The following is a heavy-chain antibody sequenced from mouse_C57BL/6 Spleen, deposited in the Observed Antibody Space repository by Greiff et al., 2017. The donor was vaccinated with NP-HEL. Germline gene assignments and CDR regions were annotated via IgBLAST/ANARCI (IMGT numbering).Heavy chain of an antibody. CDR3: ARYGDYYAMDY. Sequence: QVQLQQPGAELVRPGSSVKLSCKASGYTFTSYWMDWVKQRPGQGLDWIGNIYPSDSETHYNQKFKDKATLTVDKSSSTAYMQLSSLTSEDSAVYYCARYGDYYAMDYWGQGTSVNVSP. V-gene: IGHV1-61*01. CDR1: GYTFTSYW. D-gene: IGHD2-13*01. J-gene: IGHJ4*01. CDR2: IYPSDSET.